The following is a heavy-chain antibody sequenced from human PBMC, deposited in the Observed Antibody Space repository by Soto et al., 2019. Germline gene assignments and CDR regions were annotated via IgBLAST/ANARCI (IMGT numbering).Heavy chain of an antibody. CDR1: GGSISSYY. Sequence: PSETLSLTCTVSGGSISSYYWSWIRQPPGKGLEWIGYIYYSGSTNYNPSLKSRVTISVDTSKNQFSLKLSSVTAADTAVYYCARGWRYYDSSGYFSYFDYWGQGTLVTVSS. V-gene: IGHV4-59*01. J-gene: IGHJ4*02. CDR2: IYYSGST. CDR3: ARGWRYYDSSGYFSYFDY. D-gene: IGHD3-22*01.